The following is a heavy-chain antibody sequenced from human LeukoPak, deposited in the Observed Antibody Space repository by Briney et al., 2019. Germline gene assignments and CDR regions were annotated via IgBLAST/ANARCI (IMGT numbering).Heavy chain of an antibody. J-gene: IGHJ4*02. CDR3: ARRGDGYKPFDY. CDR2: INPNSGGT. V-gene: IGHV1-2*02. CDR1: GYTFTGYY. D-gene: IGHD5-24*01. Sequence: ASVKVSCKASGYTFTGYYMHWVRQAPGQGLEWMGWINPNSGGTNYAQKFQGRVNITRDTSISTAYMELSRLRSDDTAVYYCARRGDGYKPFDYWGQGPLVTVSS.